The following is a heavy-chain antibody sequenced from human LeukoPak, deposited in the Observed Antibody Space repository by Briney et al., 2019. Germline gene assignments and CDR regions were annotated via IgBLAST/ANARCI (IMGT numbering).Heavy chain of an antibody. CDR2: ISDTGSVI. CDR1: GSTFSSHT. Sequence: GGSLRLSCAASGSTFSSHTMNWVRQAPGKGLEWISYISDTGSVIYYADSVKGRFTISRDNSKNTLYLQMNSLRAEDTAVYYCARKWWENWFDSWGQGALVTVSS. V-gene: IGHV3-48*01. J-gene: IGHJ5*01. CDR3: ARKWWENWFDS. D-gene: IGHD2-15*01.